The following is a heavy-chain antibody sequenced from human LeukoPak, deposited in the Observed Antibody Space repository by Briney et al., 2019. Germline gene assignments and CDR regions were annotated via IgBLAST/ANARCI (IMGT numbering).Heavy chain of an antibody. Sequence: SETLSLTCTVSGGSISSYYWSWLRQPPGKGLEWIGYIYTSGSTNYNPSLKSRVTISVDTSKNQFSLKLSSVTAADTAVYYCARHSYGGNSINYYYYYYMDVWGKGTTVTVSS. CDR3: ARHSYGGNSINYYYYYYMDV. J-gene: IGHJ6*03. D-gene: IGHD4-23*01. CDR2: IYTSGST. CDR1: GGSISSYY. V-gene: IGHV4-4*09.